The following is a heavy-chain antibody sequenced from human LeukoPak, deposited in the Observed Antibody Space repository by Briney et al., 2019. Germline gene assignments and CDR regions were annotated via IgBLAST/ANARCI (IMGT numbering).Heavy chain of an antibody. Sequence: GGSLRLSCAASRFTLSSYTISCVRQAPGKGLEWVSAISGSGGSTYYADSVKGRFTISRDNSKNTLYLQMNSLRAEDTAVYYCAKVVVPAAIRLYYFDYWGQGALVTVSS. D-gene: IGHD2-2*02. CDR3: AKVVVPAAIRLYYFDY. J-gene: IGHJ4*02. V-gene: IGHV3-23*01. CDR2: ISGSGGST. CDR1: RFTLSSYT.